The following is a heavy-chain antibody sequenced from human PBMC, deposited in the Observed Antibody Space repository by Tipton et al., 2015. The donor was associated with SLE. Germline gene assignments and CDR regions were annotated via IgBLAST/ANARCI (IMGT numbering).Heavy chain of an antibody. CDR1: GNTFSSFG. V-gene: IGHV3-30*02. CDR3: AKDRRAAAPGDFDY. D-gene: IGHD6-13*01. Sequence: QVQLVQSGAEVKKPGSSVKVSCKASGNTFSSFGMHWVRQAPGKGLEWVAFIRNDGRNEYYADSVKGRFTISRDNSKNTLYVQMNSLRVEDTAVYYCAKDRRAAAPGDFDYWGQGTLVTVSS. CDR2: IRNDGRNE. J-gene: IGHJ4*02.